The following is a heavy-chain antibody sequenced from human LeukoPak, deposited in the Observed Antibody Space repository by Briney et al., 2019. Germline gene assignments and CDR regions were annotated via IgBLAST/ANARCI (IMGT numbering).Heavy chain of an antibody. V-gene: IGHV6-1*01. CDR3: AVDSSGYSRLNWFDP. D-gene: IGHD3-22*01. CDR1: GDSVSSNSAA. Sequence: SQTLSLTCAISGDSVSSNSAAWNCIRKSPSRGLEWLGSTYYRSKWYTDYAVSVKSRITINPDTSKNQFSLQLNSVTPEDTAVYYCAVDSSGYSRLNWFDPWGQGTLVTVSS. J-gene: IGHJ5*02. CDR2: TYYRSKWYT.